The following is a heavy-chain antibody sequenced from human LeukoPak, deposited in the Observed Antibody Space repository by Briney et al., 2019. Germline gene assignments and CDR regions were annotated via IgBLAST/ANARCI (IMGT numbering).Heavy chain of an antibody. Sequence: GSLRLSCATSGFTFSNSAMSWVRQAPGKGLEWVSTLSGSGITTYYADSVKGRFTISRDNSKNTLYLQMNSLRAEDTAVYYCAKGIYSSGWSYFDYWGHGTLVTVSS. CDR3: AKGIYSSGWSYFDY. D-gene: IGHD6-19*01. CDR2: LSGSGITT. V-gene: IGHV3-23*01. J-gene: IGHJ4*01. CDR1: GFTFSNSA.